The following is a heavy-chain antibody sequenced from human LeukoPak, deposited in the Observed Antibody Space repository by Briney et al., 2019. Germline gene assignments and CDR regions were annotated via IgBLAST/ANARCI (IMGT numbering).Heavy chain of an antibody. CDR2: ISYDGSNK. D-gene: IGHD3-22*01. J-gene: IGHJ4*02. V-gene: IGHV3-30*04. CDR1: GFTFSSYA. Sequence: GRSLRLSCAASGFTFSSYAMHWVRQAPGKGLEWVAVISYDGSNKYYADSVKGRFTISRDNSKNTLYLQMNSLRAEDTAVYYCAKSSNYYDSSAYYYWGQGTLVTVSS. CDR3: AKSSNYYDSSAYYY.